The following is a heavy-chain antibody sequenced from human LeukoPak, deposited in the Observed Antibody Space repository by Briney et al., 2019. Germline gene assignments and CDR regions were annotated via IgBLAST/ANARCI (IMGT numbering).Heavy chain of an antibody. V-gene: IGHV4-30-4*01. Sequence: PSETLSLTCTVSNDSISSGDYYWNWIRQPPGKGLEWIGYIFHRGGTSYNPSLKSRILFSVDTSQNQFSLKLNSVTAADTAVYYCARTSNYWSPYFDYWGQGALVTVSS. CDR2: IFHRGGT. CDR1: NDSISSGDYY. J-gene: IGHJ4*02. D-gene: IGHD1-1*01. CDR3: ARTSNYWSPYFDY.